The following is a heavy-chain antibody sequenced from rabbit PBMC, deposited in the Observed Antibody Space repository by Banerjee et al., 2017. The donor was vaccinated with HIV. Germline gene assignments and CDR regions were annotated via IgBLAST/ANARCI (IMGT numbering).Heavy chain of an antibody. V-gene: IGHV1S40*01. Sequence: QSLEESGGGLVQPEGSLTLTCTASGFSFSSGYDMCWVRQAPGKGLEWNACIYAGSSGSTYYASWAKGRFTVSKTSSTTVTLQMTSLTVADTATYFCARDLGAGIHFDLWGQGTLVTVS. CDR1: GFSFSSGYD. CDR2: IYAGSSGST. CDR3: ARDLGAGIHFDL. D-gene: IGHD4-2*01. J-gene: IGHJ4*01.